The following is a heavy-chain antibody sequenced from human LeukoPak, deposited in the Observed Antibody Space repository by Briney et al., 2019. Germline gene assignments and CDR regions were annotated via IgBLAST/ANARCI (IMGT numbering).Heavy chain of an antibody. D-gene: IGHD1-7*01. CDR1: GYTFTSYS. V-gene: IGHV1-18*01. CDR3: ARVSELDWYFDL. CDR2: ISAYNGNT. J-gene: IGHJ2*01. Sequence: ASVKVSCKASGYTFTSYSISWVRQAPGQGLEWMGWISAYNGNTNYAQKLQGRVTMTTDTSTSTAYMELRSLRSDDTAVYYCARVSELDWYFDLWGRGTLVIVSS.